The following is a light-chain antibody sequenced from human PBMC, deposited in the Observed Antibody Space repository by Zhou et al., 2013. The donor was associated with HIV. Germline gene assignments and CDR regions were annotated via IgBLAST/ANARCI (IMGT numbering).Light chain of an antibody. CDR3: QQDYNSRT. CDR1: QNVSSNS. Sequence: EIVMTQSPATLSLSPGERATLSCRASQNVSSNSLTWCQQKPGQASRLLIYGASTRATNIPARFSGSGSGTDFTLTISSLQPEDFAVYHCQQDYNSRTFGQGTKVEIK. V-gene: IGKV3D-7*01. CDR2: GAS. J-gene: IGKJ1*01.